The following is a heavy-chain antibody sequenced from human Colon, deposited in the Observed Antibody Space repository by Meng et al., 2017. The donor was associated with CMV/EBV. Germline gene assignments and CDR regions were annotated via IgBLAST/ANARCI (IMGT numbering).Heavy chain of an antibody. CDR1: GFTFSSYS. V-gene: IGHV3-21*01. J-gene: IGHJ4*02. CDR3: ASSVRGVIFRLRVDPFDY. Sequence: GESLKISCAASGFTFSSYSMNWVRQAPGKGLEWVSSISSSSSYIYYADSVKGRFTISRDNAKNSLYLQMNSLRAEDTAVYYCASSVRGVIFRLRVDPFDYWGQGTLVTVSS. D-gene: IGHD3-10*01. CDR2: ISSSSSYI.